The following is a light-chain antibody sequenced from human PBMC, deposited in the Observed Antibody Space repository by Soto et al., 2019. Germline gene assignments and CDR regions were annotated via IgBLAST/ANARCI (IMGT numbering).Light chain of an antibody. V-gene: IGKV3-20*01. CDR2: CAT. CDR3: QHYGISPPWT. J-gene: IGKJ1*01. Sequence: EIVLTQSPGTLSLSPGERATLSCRASQSISGTYLAWYQQKPGRAPRILIYCATNTATGIPDRFSVSGSGTDFTLTISRLEPEDFAVYYCQHYGISPPWTFGQGTKVEIK. CDR1: QSISGTY.